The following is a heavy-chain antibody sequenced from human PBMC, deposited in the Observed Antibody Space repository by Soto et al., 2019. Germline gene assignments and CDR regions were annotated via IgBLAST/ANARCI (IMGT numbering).Heavy chain of an antibody. J-gene: IGHJ6*02. CDR3: ARGPGVDCSSTSCYRGYYYYGMDV. CDR1: GGSISSGGYS. CDR2: IYHSGST. Sequence: PSETLSLTCAVSGGSISSGGYSWSWIRQPPGKGLEWIGYIYHSGSTYYNPSLKSRVTISVDRSKNQFSLKLSSVTAADTAVYYCARGPGVDCSSTSCYRGYYYYGMDVWGQGTTVIVSS. V-gene: IGHV4-30-2*01. D-gene: IGHD2-2*01.